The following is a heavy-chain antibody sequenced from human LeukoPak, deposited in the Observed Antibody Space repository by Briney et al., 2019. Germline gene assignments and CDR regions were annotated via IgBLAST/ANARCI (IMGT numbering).Heavy chain of an antibody. D-gene: IGHD6-19*01. CDR1: GFTFSDHY. V-gene: IGHV3-72*01. CDR3: ARVGSVAGSDYLDY. Sequence: GGSLRLSCAVSGFTFSDHYLDWVRQAPGKGLEWVGRSRNKAKSYTTEYGASVKGRFTISRDDSKSTLYLQMNSLKTEDTAVYYCARVGSVAGSDYLDYWGQGTLVTVSS. J-gene: IGHJ4*02. CDR2: SRNKAKSYTT.